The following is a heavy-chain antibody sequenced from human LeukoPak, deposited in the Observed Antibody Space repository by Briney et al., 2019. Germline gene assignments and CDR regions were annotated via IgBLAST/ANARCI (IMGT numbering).Heavy chain of an antibody. CDR1: GGTFSSYA. D-gene: IGHD5-12*01. V-gene: IGHV1-69*13. J-gene: IGHJ4*01. CDR2: IIPIFGTA. CDR3: ASLWGSKQVATEG. Sequence: ASVKVSCRASGGTFSSYAISWVQQAPGQGLEWMGGIIPIFGTANYAQKFQGRVTITADESTSTAYMELSSLRSEDTAVYYCASLWGSKQVATEGWGHGTLVTVSS.